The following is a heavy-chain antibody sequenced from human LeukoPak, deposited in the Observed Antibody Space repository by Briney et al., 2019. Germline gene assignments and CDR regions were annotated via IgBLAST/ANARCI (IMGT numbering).Heavy chain of an antibody. D-gene: IGHD3-10*01. J-gene: IGHJ6*02. V-gene: IGHV4-34*01. CDR1: GGSFSGYY. Sequence: SETLSLTCAVYGGSFSGYYWSWIRQPPGKGLEWIGEINHSGSTNYNPSLKSRVTISVDTSKNQFSLKLSSVTAADTAVYYCARGRMSVSYYTTYYYYYGMDVWGQGTTVTVSS. CDR3: ARGRMSVSYYTTYYYYYGMDV. CDR2: INHSGST.